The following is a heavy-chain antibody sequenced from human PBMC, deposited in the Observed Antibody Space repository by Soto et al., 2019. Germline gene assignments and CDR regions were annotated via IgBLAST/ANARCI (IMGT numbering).Heavy chain of an antibody. CDR2: INSSSSYI. CDR3: ASHYYNFWSGYSVLNSVGMDV. J-gene: IGHJ6*02. Sequence: GGSLRLSCAASGFTFSSYSMNWVRQAPGKGLEWVSHINSSSSYIYYADSVKGRFTISRDNAKNSLNLQMNSLRAEDTAVYYCASHYYNFWSGYSVLNSVGMDVSGQGTTGTVSS. CDR1: GFTFSSYS. D-gene: IGHD3-3*01. V-gene: IGHV3-21*04.